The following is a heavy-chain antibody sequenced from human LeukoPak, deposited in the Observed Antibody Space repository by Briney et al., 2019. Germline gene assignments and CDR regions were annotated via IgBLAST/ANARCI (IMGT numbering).Heavy chain of an antibody. J-gene: IGHJ4*02. CDR2: ISGSGGST. CDR3: AKSGNYYGSGSYLGYIDY. V-gene: IGHV3-23*01. Sequence: GGSLRLSCAASGFTFSSYAMSWVRQAPGKGLDWVSAISGSGGSTYYADSVKGRFTISRDNSKNTLYLQMNSLRAEDTAVYYCAKSGNYYGSGSYLGYIDYWGQGTLVTVYS. CDR1: GFTFSSYA. D-gene: IGHD3-10*01.